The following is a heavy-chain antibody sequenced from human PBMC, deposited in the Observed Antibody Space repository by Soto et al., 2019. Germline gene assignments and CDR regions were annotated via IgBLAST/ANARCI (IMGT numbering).Heavy chain of an antibody. J-gene: IGHJ6*02. V-gene: IGHV3-23*01. CDR1: GFTFENYA. Sequence: GGSLRLSCVASGFTFENYAMSWVRQAPGKGLEWVSAISGSGGTTYYSDSVKGRFTISRDNSKNTVYLQMNDLRVENAAEYFCAKDSWAIFGVPAGEYYAMDVWGQGTTVTVSS. D-gene: IGHD3-3*02. CDR2: ISGSGGTT. CDR3: AKDSWAIFGVPAGEYYAMDV.